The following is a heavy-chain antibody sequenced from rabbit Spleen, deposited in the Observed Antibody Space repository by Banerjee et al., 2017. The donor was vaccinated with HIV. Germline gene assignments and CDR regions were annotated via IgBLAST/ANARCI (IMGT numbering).Heavy chain of an antibody. J-gene: IGHJ6*01. Sequence: QLKESGGGLVQPGGSLKLSCKASGFDLSSYYVSWVRQAPGKGLEWIGYIDPVFGSAYCAKWVNARFYTSRKNTQNTVSLQPTSMTAADSATYFCARWGGLWGQGTLVTVS. D-gene: IGHD3-1*01. CDR2: IDPVFGSA. V-gene: IGHV1S7*01. CDR1: GFDLSSYY. CDR3: ARWGGL.